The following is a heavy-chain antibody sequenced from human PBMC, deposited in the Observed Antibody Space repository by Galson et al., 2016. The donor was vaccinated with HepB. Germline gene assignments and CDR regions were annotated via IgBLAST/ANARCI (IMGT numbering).Heavy chain of an antibody. V-gene: IGHV1-18*01. D-gene: IGHD3-22*01. J-gene: IGHJ4*02. CDR1: GYTFTNYG. CDR3: ARDYSSGTPFYFDS. Sequence: SVKVSCKASGYTFTNYGISWVRQAPGQGLEWMGWISGYNGNTNYAQKLQGRVTMTTDTSTSTAYMDLRSLKSDDTAVYYCARDYSSGTPFYFDSWGQGTLSTVSS. CDR2: ISGYNGNT.